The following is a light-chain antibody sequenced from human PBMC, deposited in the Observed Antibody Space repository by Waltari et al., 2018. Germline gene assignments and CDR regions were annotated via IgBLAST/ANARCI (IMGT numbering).Light chain of an antibody. CDR1: QSLVPVDGNTY. V-gene: IGKV2-30*02. CDR3: MQGTRWPYT. Sequence: VMTQSPVSLSVTLGQAASISCKSSQSLVPVDGNTYLNWFHQRPGQSPRRLIYWVFNRDSGVPDRFSGSGSGTDFTLRISRVEAEDVEVYYCMQGTRWPYTFGQGTQLDIK. CDR2: WVF. J-gene: IGKJ2*01.